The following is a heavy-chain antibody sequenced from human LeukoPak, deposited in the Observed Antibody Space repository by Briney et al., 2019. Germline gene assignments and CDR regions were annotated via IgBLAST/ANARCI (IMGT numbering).Heavy chain of an antibody. CDR1: GFTFSSYE. V-gene: IGHV3-48*03. CDR3: ARSYYGSGSEEGGDY. J-gene: IGHJ4*02. CDR2: ISSSGSTI. Sequence: GGSLRLSCAASGFTFSSYEMNWVRQAPGKGLEWVSYISSSGSTIYYADSVKGRFTISRDNAKNSLYLQMNSLRAEDTAVYYCARSYYGSGSEEGGDYWGQGTLVTVSS. D-gene: IGHD3-10*01.